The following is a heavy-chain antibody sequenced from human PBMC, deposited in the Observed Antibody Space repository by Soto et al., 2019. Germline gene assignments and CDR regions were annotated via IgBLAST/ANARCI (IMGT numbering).Heavy chain of an antibody. Sequence: QVQLVESGGGVVQPGRSLRLSCAAYGFTFSSYGMHWVRQAPGKGLEWVVVISYDGSKKNYADSVKGRFTISRDNSKNTLYVQMNSLRAEDTAVYYCAKTLSSWYAGVSDWGQGTLVTVSS. V-gene: IGHV3-30*18. CDR3: AKTLSSWYAGVSD. J-gene: IGHJ4*02. CDR1: GFTFSSYG. CDR2: ISYDGSKK. D-gene: IGHD6-13*01.